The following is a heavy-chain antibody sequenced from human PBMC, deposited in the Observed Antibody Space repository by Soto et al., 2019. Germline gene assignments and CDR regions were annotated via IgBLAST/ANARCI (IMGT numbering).Heavy chain of an antibody. CDR1: GGTFSSYT. V-gene: IGHV1-69*04. CDR3: AIDKTGYSSSWDYYYGMDV. Sequence: GASVKVSCKASGGTFSSYTISWVRQAPGQGLEWMGRIIPILGIANYAQKFQSRVTITADKSTSTAYMELSSLRTEDTAVYYCAIDKTGYSSSWDYYYGMDVWGQGTTVTVSS. CDR2: IIPILGIA. J-gene: IGHJ6*02. D-gene: IGHD6-13*01.